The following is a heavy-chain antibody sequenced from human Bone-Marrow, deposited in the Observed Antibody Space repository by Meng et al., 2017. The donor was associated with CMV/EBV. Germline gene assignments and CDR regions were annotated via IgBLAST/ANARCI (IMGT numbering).Heavy chain of an antibody. D-gene: IGHD6-13*01. Sequence: GESLKISCAASGFTFSNAWMSWVRQAPGKGLEWVGRIKSKTDGGTTDYAAPVKGRFTISRDDSKNTLYLQMNSLKTEDTAVYYCTYAIAAAETHYWGQGTLVTVSS. J-gene: IGHJ4*02. V-gene: IGHV3-15*01. CDR3: TYAIAAAETHY. CDR2: IKSKTDGGTT. CDR1: GFTFSNAW.